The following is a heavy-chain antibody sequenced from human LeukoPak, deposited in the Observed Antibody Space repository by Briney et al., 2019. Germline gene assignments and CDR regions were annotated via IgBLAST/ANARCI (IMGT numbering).Heavy chain of an antibody. V-gene: IGHV1-2*02. CDR3: ARAELGATSYKH. Sequence: AAVKVSCKPSGYTFTGYYMHWVGQAPGQGLEWMGWINPNSGGTNYAQKFQGRVTMTRDTSISTAYMELSRLRSDDTAVYYCARAELGATSYKHWGQGTLVTVSS. D-gene: IGHD2-2*01. CDR2: INPNSGGT. CDR1: GYTFTGYY. J-gene: IGHJ4*02.